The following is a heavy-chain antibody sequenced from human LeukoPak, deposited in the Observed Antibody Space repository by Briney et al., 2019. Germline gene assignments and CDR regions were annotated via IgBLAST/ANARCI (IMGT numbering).Heavy chain of an antibody. CDR2: INTNTGNP. Sequence: ASVKVSCKASGYTFTSYAMNWVRQAPGQGLEWMGWINTNTGNPTYAQGFTGRFVFSLDTSVSTAYLQISSLKAEDTAVYYCARDTHIVVVPAAAYYYYYGMDVWGQGTTVTVSS. D-gene: IGHD2-2*01. J-gene: IGHJ6*02. V-gene: IGHV7-4-1*02. CDR3: ARDTHIVVVPAAAYYYYYGMDV. CDR1: GYTFTSYA.